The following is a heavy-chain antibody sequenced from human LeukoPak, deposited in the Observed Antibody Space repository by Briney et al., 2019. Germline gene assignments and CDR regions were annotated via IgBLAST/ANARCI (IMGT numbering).Heavy chain of an antibody. V-gene: IGHV3-48*01. CDR2: ITSSNSSR. CDR3: ARGDCSGGSCFYYYYYMDV. D-gene: IGHD2-15*01. CDR1: GFTFSSYS. J-gene: IGHJ6*03. Sequence: GGSLRLSCAASGFTFSSYSMNWVRQAPGKGLEWVSYITSSNSSRYYADSVKGRFTISRDNAKNSLSLQMNSLRAEDTAVYYCARGDCSGGSCFYYYYYMDVWGKGTTVTI.